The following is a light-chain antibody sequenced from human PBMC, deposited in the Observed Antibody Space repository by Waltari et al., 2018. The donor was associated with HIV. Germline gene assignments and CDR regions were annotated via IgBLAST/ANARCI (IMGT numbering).Light chain of an antibody. CDR1: ASDIGRYNY. J-gene: IGLJ1*01. Sequence: QSALSQPASVSASPGQSVAISCSGSASDIGRYNYVSWYQQHPDRAPTLILFDVNNRPSGISDRFSGSKSGTTASLTISTVRTDDEADYYCASYTVNSTGVFGTGTKVSVL. V-gene: IGLV2-14*03. CDR2: DVN. CDR3: ASYTVNSTGV.